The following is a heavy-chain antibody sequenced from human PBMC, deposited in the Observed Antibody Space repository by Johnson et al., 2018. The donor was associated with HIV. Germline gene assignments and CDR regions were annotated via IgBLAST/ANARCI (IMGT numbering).Heavy chain of an antibody. CDR2: ISWNSGII. Sequence: SLRLSCAASGFTFDDYAMHWVRQAPGKGLEWVSGISWNSGIIGYADSVKGRFTISRDNSKNTLYLQMNSLRAEDTAVYYCATWAPDAFDIWGQGTMVTVSS. J-gene: IGHJ3*02. D-gene: IGHD7-27*01. CDR3: ATWAPDAFDI. CDR1: GFTFDDYA. V-gene: IGHV3-9*01.